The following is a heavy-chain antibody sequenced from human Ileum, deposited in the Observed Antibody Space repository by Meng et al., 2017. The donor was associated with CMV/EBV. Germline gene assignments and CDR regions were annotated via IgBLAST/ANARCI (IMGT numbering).Heavy chain of an antibody. CDR3: ARRDYYDLGSGN. CDR2: IYPRDSDT. CDR1: GNGFTTYW. J-gene: IGHJ4*02. V-gene: IGHV5-51*01. Sequence: GGSLRLSCKVSGNGFTTYWIGWVRQISGKGLEWMGIIYPRDSDTVYMMSFQGRVTISADKSINTVYLQWDSLRASDTAMYYCARRDYYDLGSGNWGQGTLVTVS. D-gene: IGHD3-10*01.